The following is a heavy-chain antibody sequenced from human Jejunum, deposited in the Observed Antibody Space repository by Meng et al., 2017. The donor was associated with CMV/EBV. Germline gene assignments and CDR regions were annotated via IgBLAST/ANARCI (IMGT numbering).Heavy chain of an antibody. D-gene: IGHD2-21*01. J-gene: IGHJ6*04. CDR2: IRYDGTDT. Sequence: LKISCAAAGFHFSATGWHWVRQAPGKGLVWVAFIRYDGTDTNYGESVKGRLSISRDNSKNVLFLQMSGLKIEDTAVYYCAKGSYFLGKGTTVTVSS. CDR3: AKGSYF. CDR1: GFHFSATG. V-gene: IGHV3-30*02.